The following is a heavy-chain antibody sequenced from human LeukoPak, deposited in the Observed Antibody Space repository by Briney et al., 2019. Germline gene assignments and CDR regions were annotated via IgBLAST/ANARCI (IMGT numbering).Heavy chain of an antibody. J-gene: IGHJ4*02. CDR3: ARNSVPSFYSDTSGYFYY. D-gene: IGHD3-22*01. CDR1: GGSFSGYY. V-gene: IGHV4-34*01. Sequence: SETLSLTCGVSGGSFSGYYFSWVRQSPEKGLEWIGEINHSGGTNYNPSLKSRATISVDTAKKQISLKLNSVTAADTAVYYCARNSVPSFYSDTSGYFYYWGQGTLVTVSS. CDR2: INHSGGT.